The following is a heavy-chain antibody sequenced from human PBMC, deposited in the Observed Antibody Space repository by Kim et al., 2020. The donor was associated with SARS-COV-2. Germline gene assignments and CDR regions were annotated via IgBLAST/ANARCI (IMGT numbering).Heavy chain of an antibody. J-gene: IGHJ4*03. CDR1: GDSISYYY. CDR3: ARSEGHLSWHPFDH. CDR2: IYFSGST. D-gene: IGHD6-13*01. Sequence: SETLSLTCTVSGDSISYYYCSWIRQPPGKGLEWIGYIYFSGSTNYNPSLKSRVTISVDTSKNQFSLELTSVTAADTAVYYCARSEGHLSWHPFDHWGQGT. V-gene: IGHV4-59*01.